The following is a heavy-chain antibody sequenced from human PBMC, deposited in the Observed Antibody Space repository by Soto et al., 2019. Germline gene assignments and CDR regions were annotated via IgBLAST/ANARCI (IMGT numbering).Heavy chain of an antibody. J-gene: IGHJ4*02. CDR1: GDSLSSGGHY. Sequence: QVQLQESGPGLVKPSQTLSLTCTVSGDSLSSGGHYWSWIRQHPGKGLEWIGHIYDSVNTYYSPSLRSRVTISGDMSKNQFSLNLRSVTAADTAVYYCARVDHRGYFAILTDYWGQGTLVTVSS. CDR3: ARVDHRGYFAILTDY. CDR2: IYDSVNT. D-gene: IGHD3-9*01. V-gene: IGHV4-31*03.